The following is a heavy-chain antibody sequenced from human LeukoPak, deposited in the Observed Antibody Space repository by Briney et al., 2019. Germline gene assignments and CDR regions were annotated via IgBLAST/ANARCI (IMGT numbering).Heavy chain of an antibody. D-gene: IGHD3-10*01. V-gene: IGHV4-39*07. CDR2: VYYSGTT. CDR1: GDSIISSTYY. CDR3: ARSYYGSGTYYFDY. J-gene: IGHJ4*02. Sequence: SETLSLTCSVSGDSIISSTYYWGWIRQPPGKGLEWIGSVYYSGTTYSHPSLKSRVTITIDTSENQFSLRLSSVTAADTAVYYCARSYYGSGTYYFDYWGQGTLVTVSS.